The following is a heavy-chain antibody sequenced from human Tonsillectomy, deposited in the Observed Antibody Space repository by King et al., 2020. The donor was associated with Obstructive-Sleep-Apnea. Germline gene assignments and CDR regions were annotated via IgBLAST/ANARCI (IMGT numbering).Heavy chain of an antibody. Sequence: VQLQESGPGLVKPSETLSLSCTVSGGSISSGSYYWGWIRQPPGKGLEWIGSVYYSGSTYYNPSLKSRVTKSIDTSKNQFSLKLSSVTAADTAVYYCARNRGFGYSSSWGLFDYWGLGTLVTVSS. CDR3: ARNRGFGYSSSWGLFDY. D-gene: IGHD6-13*01. CDR2: VYYSGST. J-gene: IGHJ4*02. V-gene: IGHV4-39*07. CDR1: GGSISSGSYY.